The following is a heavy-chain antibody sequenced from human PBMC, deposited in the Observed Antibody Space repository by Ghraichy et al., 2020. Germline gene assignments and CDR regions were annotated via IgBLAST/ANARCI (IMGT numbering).Heavy chain of an antibody. J-gene: IGHJ3*02. V-gene: IGHV4-34*01. D-gene: IGHD3-16*02. Sequence: GSLRLSCAVYGGSFSGYYWSWIRQPPGKGLEWIGEINHSGSTNYNPSLKSRVTISVDTSKNQFSLKLSSVTAADTAVYYCARGGYDYVWGSYRPYDAFDIWGQGTMVTVSS. CDR3: ARGGYDYVWGSYRPYDAFDI. CDR1: GGSFSGYY. CDR2: INHSGST.